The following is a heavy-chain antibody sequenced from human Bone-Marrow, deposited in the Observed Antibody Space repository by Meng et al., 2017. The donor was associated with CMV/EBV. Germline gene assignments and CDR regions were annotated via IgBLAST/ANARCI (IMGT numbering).Heavy chain of an antibody. CDR1: GFTFSSYN. Sequence: GESLKISCAASGFTFSSYNMNWVRQAPGKGLEWVSSISSSTSYIYYADSLKGRFTISRDNAKNSLYLQMNSLRAEDTAVYYCARVRTSCSGGSCYYGRVDYWGQGTLVTVSS. CDR3: ARVRTSCSGGSCYYGRVDY. D-gene: IGHD2-15*01. J-gene: IGHJ4*02. CDR2: ISSSTSYI. V-gene: IGHV3-21*01.